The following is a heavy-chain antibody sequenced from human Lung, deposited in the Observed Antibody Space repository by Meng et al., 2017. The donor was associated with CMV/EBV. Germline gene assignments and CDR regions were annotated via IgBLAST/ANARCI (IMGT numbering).Heavy chain of an antibody. V-gene: IGHV3-30-3*01. CDR1: GFTFSSYA. D-gene: IGHD3-9*01. CDR3: ARDEYIILVSYGRDV. Sequence: GGSLRLSCAASGFTFSSYAMHWVRQAPGKGLEWVAVISYDGSNKYYADSVKGRFTISRDNSKNTLYLQMNSLRAEDTAVYYCARDEYIILVSYGRDVWGQVTTVTVSS. CDR2: ISYDGSNK. J-gene: IGHJ6*02.